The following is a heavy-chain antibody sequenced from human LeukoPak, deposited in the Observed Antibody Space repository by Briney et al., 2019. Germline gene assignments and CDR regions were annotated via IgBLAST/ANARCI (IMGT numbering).Heavy chain of an antibody. J-gene: IGHJ4*02. CDR1: GDSVSNYY. CDR2: IYYSESA. Sequence: SETLSPTCTVSGDSVSNYYWSWIRQPPGKRLEWIGCIYYSESATYNPSLKSRVTISLDTSKNQFFLKLSSVTAADTAVYYCARKRSFDLWGQGTLVTVSS. CDR3: ARKRSFDL. V-gene: IGHV4-59*02. D-gene: IGHD3-9*01.